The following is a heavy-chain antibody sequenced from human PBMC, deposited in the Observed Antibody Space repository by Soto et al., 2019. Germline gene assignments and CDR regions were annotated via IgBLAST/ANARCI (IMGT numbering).Heavy chain of an antibody. CDR3: AKGYRGAVFDY. J-gene: IGHJ4*02. V-gene: IGHV3-30*18. CDR1: GFTFSSYG. Sequence: QVQLVESGGGVVQPGRSLRLSCAASGFTFSSYGMHWVRQAPGKGLEWVAVISYDGSNKYYADSVKGRFTISRDNSKNTLYLQMNSLRAEDTAVYYCAKGYRGAVFDYWGQGTLVTVSS. D-gene: IGHD1-26*01. CDR2: ISYDGSNK.